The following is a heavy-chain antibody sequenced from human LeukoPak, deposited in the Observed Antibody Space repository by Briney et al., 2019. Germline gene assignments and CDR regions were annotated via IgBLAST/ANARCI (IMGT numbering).Heavy chain of an antibody. J-gene: IGHJ1*01. D-gene: IGHD3-22*01. CDR3: ACPRADDSGRNYTWYYDH. CDR1: GYSISSCYY. CDR2: IGST. V-gene: IGHV4-38-2*02. Sequence: KASETLSLTCTVSGYSISSCYYWGWIRQPPGKLLEWIGIGSTYYNPSLKSRVTISVATSKNQFTLTLSSVTDADTAVYFCACPRADDSGRNYTWYYDHWGQGILVTVSS.